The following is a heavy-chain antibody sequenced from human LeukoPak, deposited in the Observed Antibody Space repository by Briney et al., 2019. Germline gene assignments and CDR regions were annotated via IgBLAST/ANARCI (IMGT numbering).Heavy chain of an antibody. CDR1: GGTFSSYA. CDR2: IIPIFGTA. D-gene: IGHD3-10*01. V-gene: IGHV1-69*06. CDR3: ARFVTMVRGVIPLYYYYMDV. Sequence: ASVKVSCKASGGTFSSYAISWVRQAPGQGLEWMGGIIPIFGTANYAQKFQGRVTITADKSTSTAYMELSSLRSEDTAVYYCARFVTMVRGVIPLYYYYMDVWGKGTTVTISS. J-gene: IGHJ6*03.